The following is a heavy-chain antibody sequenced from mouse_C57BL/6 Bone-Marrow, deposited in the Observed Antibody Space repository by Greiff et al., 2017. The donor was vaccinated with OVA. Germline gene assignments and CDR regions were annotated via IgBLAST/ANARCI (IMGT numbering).Heavy chain of an antibody. CDR3: ARTTYPSYAMDY. D-gene: IGHD5-1*01. Sequence: VQLQQSGAELARPGASVKMSCKASGYTFTSYSMHWVKQRPGKGLEWIGYINPSSGYTKYNQKFKYKATLTADKASITAYMQLSSLTSEDSAFYYCARTTYPSYAMDYWGQGTSVTVSS. J-gene: IGHJ4*01. CDR1: GYTFTSYS. CDR2: INPSSGYT. V-gene: IGHV1-4*01.